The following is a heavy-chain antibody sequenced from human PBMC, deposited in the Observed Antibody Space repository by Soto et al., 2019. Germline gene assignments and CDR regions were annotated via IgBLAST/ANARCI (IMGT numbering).Heavy chain of an antibody. D-gene: IGHD2-21*01. V-gene: IGHV3-30*03. J-gene: IGHJ6*02. CDR3: ARERADIVVAPVATSGMDV. Sequence: PGGSLRLSCIGSGFAFGSHGMHWVRQVSGKGLEWVAVISHDGQNQYYRDSVKGRFTISRDNSKNSLYLEVNSLRVEDTAVYHCARERADIVVAPVATSGMDVWGQGTAVTVSS. CDR1: GFAFGSHG. CDR2: ISHDGQNQ.